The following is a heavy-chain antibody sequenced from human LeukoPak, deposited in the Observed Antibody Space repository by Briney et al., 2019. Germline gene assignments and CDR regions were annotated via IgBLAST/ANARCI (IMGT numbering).Heavy chain of an antibody. D-gene: IGHD1-26*01. V-gene: IGHV3-74*01. Sequence: GGSLGLSCAASGFTFSPYWMHWVRQAPGKGLFWVSRINSDGSSTSYADSVKGRFTISRDNAKNTLYLQMNSLRAEDTGVYYCARDRNTGSSYENLFEYWGQGTLVTVSS. J-gene: IGHJ4*02. CDR2: INSDGSST. CDR1: GFTFSPYW. CDR3: ARDRNTGSSYENLFEY.